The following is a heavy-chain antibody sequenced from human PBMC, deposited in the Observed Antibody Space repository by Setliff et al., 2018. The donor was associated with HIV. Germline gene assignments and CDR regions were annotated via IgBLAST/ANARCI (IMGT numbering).Heavy chain of an antibody. J-gene: IGHJ4*02. Sequence: PGGSLRLSCVASGFTFSSYGMHWVRQAPGKGLEWVAFIRYDGSNKYYADSVKGRFTISRDNSKNTLYLQMNSLRAEDTAVYYCAKIQNPQGYYYDSSGYYPHPGSPDYWGQGTLVTVSS. CDR1: GFTFSSYG. CDR3: AKIQNPQGYYYDSSGYYPHPGSPDY. CDR2: IRYDGSNK. V-gene: IGHV3-30*02. D-gene: IGHD3-22*01.